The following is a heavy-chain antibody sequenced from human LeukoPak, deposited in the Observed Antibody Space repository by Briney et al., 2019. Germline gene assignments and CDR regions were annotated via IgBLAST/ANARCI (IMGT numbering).Heavy chain of an antibody. CDR2: ISGSGGRK. J-gene: IGHJ6*02. Sequence: GGSLRLSCAASGFTFSSYGMSWVRQAPGKGLEWVATISGSGGRKYYADSVKGRFTISRDNAKNSLYLQMNSLRAEDTAVYYCARLGSGSYYKDYYYGMDVWGQGTTVTVSS. V-gene: IGHV3-21*01. D-gene: IGHD3-10*01. CDR1: GFTFSSYG. CDR3: ARLGSGSYYKDYYYGMDV.